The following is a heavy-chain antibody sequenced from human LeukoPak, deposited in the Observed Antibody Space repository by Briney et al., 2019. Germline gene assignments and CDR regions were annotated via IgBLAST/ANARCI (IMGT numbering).Heavy chain of an antibody. J-gene: IGHJ3*02. CDR3: AKGYSSGWGRAFDI. D-gene: IGHD6-19*01. V-gene: IGHV3-30*02. CDR2: IRYDGNNK. CDR1: GFTFSNYG. Sequence: GGSLRLSCGASGFTFSNYGMLWVRQAPGKGLDWVSFIRYDGNNKLYADSVKGRFTISRDNSKNTLYLQMNSLRAEDTAVYYCAKGYSSGWGRAFDIWGQGTMVTVSS.